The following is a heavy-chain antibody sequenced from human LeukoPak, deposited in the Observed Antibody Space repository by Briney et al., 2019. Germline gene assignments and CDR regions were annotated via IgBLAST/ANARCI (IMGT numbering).Heavy chain of an antibody. CDR2: IGYDGSNE. V-gene: IGHV3-30*02. J-gene: IGHJ4*02. Sequence: GGSLRLSCAASGFPFSAYGMHWLRQAPGKGLEWVTFIGYDGSNEYYADSVKGRITISRDNSKKTLYLQMNSLRPEDTAVYYCAKDQARGSYSGVFDYWGQGTLVTVSS. CDR3: AKDQARGSYSGVFDY. D-gene: IGHD1-26*01. CDR1: GFPFSAYG.